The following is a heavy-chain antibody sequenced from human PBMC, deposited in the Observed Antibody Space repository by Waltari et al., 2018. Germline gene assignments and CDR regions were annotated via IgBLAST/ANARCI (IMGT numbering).Heavy chain of an antibody. CDR2: IYTSGST. CDR1: GGSISSGSYH. CDR3: ARAWFGELSYYFDY. V-gene: IGHV4-61*02. Sequence: QVQLQESGPGLVKPSQTLSLTCTVSGGSISSGSYHWSWIRQPAGKGLEWIGRIYTSGSTNYNPSLKSRVTISVDTSKNQFSLKLSSVTAADTAVYYCARAWFGELSYYFDYWGQGTLVTVSS. D-gene: IGHD3-10*01. J-gene: IGHJ4*02.